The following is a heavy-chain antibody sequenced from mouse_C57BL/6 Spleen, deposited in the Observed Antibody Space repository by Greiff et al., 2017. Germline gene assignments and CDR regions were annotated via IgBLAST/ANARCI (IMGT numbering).Heavy chain of an antibody. V-gene: IGHV5-16*01. CDR1: GFTFSDYY. Sequence: EVKLVESEGGLVQPGSSMKLSCTASGFTFSDYYMAWVRQVPEKGLEWVANINYDGSSTYYLDSLKSRFIISRDNAKNILYLQMSSLKSEDTATYYCAREGFLYYFDYWGKGTTLTVSS. CDR2: INYDGSST. J-gene: IGHJ2*01. CDR3: AREGFLYYFDY.